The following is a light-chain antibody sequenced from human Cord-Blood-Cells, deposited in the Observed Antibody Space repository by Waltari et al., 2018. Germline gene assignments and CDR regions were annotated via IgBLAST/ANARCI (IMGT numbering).Light chain of an antibody. V-gene: IGKV1-5*01. Sequence: DIQMTQSPSTLSASVGDRVTITCRASQSISSWLAWYQQKPGKAPKLLIYDVSSLESGVPSRFSGSGSGTEFTLTISSLQPDDFATYYCQQYNSRTFGQGTKVEIK. J-gene: IGKJ1*01. CDR1: QSISSW. CDR3: QQYNSRT. CDR2: DVS.